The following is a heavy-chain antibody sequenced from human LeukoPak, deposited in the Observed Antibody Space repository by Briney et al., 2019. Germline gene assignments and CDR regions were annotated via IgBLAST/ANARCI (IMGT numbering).Heavy chain of an antibody. CDR3: ASQGSIIRGNWFDP. CDR1: GGSISNNY. V-gene: IGHV4-59*08. D-gene: IGHD3-10*01. CDR2: VYYSGST. Sequence: SETLSLTCTVSGGSISNNYWSWIRQPPGKGLEWIGYVYYSGSTNYNPSLKSRLTISVDTSKNQFSLKLSSVTAADTAVYYCASQGSIIRGNWFDPWGQGTLVTVSS. J-gene: IGHJ5*02.